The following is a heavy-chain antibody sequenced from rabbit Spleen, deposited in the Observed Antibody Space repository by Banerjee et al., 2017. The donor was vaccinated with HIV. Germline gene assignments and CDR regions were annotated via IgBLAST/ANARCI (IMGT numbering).Heavy chain of an antibody. V-gene: IGHV1S45*01. CDR2: IDSNDGAT. CDR3: ARNYVNAFDP. CDR1: GFSFSNNW. D-gene: IGHD1-1*01. Sequence: QEQLVESGGGLVTLGGSLTLTCRASGFSFSNNWICWVRQAPGKGLEWIACIDSNDGATDYANRPKGRFTISKTSSTTVTLQMTSLTAADTATYFCARNYVNAFDPWGPGTLVTVS. J-gene: IGHJ2*01.